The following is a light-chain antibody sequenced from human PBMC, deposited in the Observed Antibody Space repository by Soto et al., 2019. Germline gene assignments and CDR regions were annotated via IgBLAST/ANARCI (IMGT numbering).Light chain of an antibody. Sequence: EIVLTQSPGTLSLSPGEGATLSCRASQIVRSTYLAWFQQKPGQAPRLLIYGASTRATGIPDRFSGSESGTDFTLTISGLEPKDFALYYCQQYDITPPNTFGGGTKVDIK. CDR2: GAS. J-gene: IGKJ4*01. CDR1: QIVRSTY. CDR3: QQYDITPPNT. V-gene: IGKV3-20*01.